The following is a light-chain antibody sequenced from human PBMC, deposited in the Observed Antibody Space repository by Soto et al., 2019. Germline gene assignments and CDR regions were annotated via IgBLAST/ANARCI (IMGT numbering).Light chain of an antibody. CDR1: QSISGW. CDR3: QQCQSDLCT. V-gene: IGKV1-5*01. Sequence: DIQMTQSPSTLSASVGDRVTITCRASQSISGWLAWYQQKPGKAPTVLIYGASNLESGVPSRFSASGSGTEFILTISRLQPDDFATYYCQQCQSDLCTVGQGTKLEIK. J-gene: IGKJ2*02. CDR2: GAS.